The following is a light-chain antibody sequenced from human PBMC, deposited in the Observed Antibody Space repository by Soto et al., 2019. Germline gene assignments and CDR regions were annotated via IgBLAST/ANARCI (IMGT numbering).Light chain of an antibody. CDR3: QQANSFPIT. CDR1: QHISNG. Sequence: DVPITQSPSFVSTPVVPSVTRTCLARQHISNGLAWYQQKPEKAPRLLIDAASSLQSGVPSRFSGSASGTDFTLTISSLQPEDVATYYCQQANSFPITFGQGTRLEIK. V-gene: IGKV1D-12*01. CDR2: AAS. J-gene: IGKJ5*01.